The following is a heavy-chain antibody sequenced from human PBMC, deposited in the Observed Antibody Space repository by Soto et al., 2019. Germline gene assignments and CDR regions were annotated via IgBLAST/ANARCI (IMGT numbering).Heavy chain of an antibody. Sequence: GESLKISCKGSGYSLTSYWISWVRQMPGKGLEWMGRIDPSDSYTNYSPSFQGHVTISADKSISTAYLQWSSLKASDTAMYYCARAGPLLEWLLSSPRVGYNWFDPWGQGTLVTVSS. CDR2: IDPSDSYT. J-gene: IGHJ5*02. V-gene: IGHV5-10-1*01. CDR1: GYSLTSYW. D-gene: IGHD3-3*01. CDR3: ARAGPLLEWLLSSPRVGYNWFDP.